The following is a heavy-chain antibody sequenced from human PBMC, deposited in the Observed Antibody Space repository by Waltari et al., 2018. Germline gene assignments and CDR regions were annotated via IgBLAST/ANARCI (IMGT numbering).Heavy chain of an antibody. CDR2: MNPNSGNT. Sequence: QVQLVQSGAEVKKPGASVKVSCKASGYTFTSYDINWVRQATGQGLEWMGWMNPNSGNTGYAQKYQGRVTITRNTSISTADMELSSLRSEDTAVYYCARGAGDSYYYYYYMDVWGKGTTVTVSS. J-gene: IGHJ6*03. D-gene: IGHD3-16*01. CDR3: ARGAGDSYYYYYYMDV. CDR1: GYTFTSYD. V-gene: IGHV1-8*03.